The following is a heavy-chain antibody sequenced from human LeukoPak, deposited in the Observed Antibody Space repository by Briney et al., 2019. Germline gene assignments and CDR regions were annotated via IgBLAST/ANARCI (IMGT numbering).Heavy chain of an antibody. CDR1: GFTFTSSA. V-gene: IGHV1-58*01. Sequence: GTSVEVSCKASGFTFTSSAVQWVRQARGQRLEWIGWIVVGSGNTNYAQKFQERVTITRDMSTSTVYMELSSPRSEDTAVYYCAAEGRPTVVTFRKGAVDLWGQGTMVTVSS. CDR3: AAEGRPTVVTFRKGAVDL. CDR2: IVVGSGNT. D-gene: IGHD4-23*01. J-gene: IGHJ3*01.